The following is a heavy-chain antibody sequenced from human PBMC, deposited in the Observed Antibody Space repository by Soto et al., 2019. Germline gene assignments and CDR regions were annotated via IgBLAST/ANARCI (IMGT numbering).Heavy chain of an antibody. CDR3: ARIPRYSFPTSDDLDS. Sequence: QVQLVQSGAEGRRPGSSVQVSCTASGGTFSTYTFSWVRQTPGQGLEWVGSITPIYPTTNYAEKIQGRLTVTADGSTNTAYMELNSLTSEDTAVYYCARIPRYSFPTSDDLDSWGQGTLVTVSS. V-gene: IGHV1-69*15. J-gene: IGHJ4*02. D-gene: IGHD5-18*01. CDR1: GGTFSTYT. CDR2: ITPIYPTT.